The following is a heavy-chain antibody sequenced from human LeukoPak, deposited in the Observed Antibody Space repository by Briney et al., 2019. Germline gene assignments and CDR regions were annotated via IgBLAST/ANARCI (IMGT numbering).Heavy chain of an antibody. CDR1: GFTFSSYA. D-gene: IGHD3-3*01. CDR3: AIFGVPGDYYYYGMDV. CDR2: ISSNGGST. V-gene: IGHV3-64*04. J-gene: IGHJ6*02. Sequence: PGGSLRLSCSASGFTFSSYAMHWVRQAPGKGLEYVSAISSNGGSTYYADSVKGRFTISRDNSKNTLYLQMNSLRAEDTAVYYCAIFGVPGDYYYYGMDVWGQGTTVTVSS.